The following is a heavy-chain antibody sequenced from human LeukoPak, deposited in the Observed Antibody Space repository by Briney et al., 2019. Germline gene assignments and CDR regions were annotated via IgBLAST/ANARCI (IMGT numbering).Heavy chain of an antibody. D-gene: IGHD1-26*01. V-gene: IGHV1-2*02. CDR2: INPNTGGT. CDR1: GYTFTDFY. CDR3: ARGRRVGATGDAFDI. J-gene: IGHJ3*02. Sequence: ASVKVSCKAFGYTFTDFYMHWVRQATGQGLEWMGWINPNTGGTNSAQKFQGRVTMTTDTSTSTAYMELRSLRSDDTAVYYCARGRRVGATGDAFDIWGQGTMVTVSS.